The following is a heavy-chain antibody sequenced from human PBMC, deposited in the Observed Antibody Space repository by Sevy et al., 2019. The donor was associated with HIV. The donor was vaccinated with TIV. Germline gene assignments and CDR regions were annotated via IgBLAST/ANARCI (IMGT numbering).Heavy chain of an antibody. V-gene: IGHV3-21*05. CDR1: GFTFSAYS. CDR3: VRRGVDAYNGDFDL. CDR2: ISTGTDHI. J-gene: IGHJ4*02. Sequence: GGSLRLSCTASGFTFSAYSMNWVRQAPGKGLEWLSYISTGTDHIYYADSAKGRFTISRDDAKKSVYLEMKSLRDQDTALYYCVRRGVDAYNGDFDLWGQGTLVTVSS. D-gene: IGHD3-10*01.